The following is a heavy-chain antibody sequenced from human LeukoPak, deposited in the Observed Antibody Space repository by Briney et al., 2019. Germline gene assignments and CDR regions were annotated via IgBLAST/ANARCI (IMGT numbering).Heavy chain of an antibody. Sequence: SETLSLTCAVYGGSFSGYYWSWIRQPPGKGLEWIGEFNHSESTNYNPSLKSRVTISVDTSKNQFSLKLSSVTAADTAVYYCARGGFLPYYYDSRPRRLFDPWGQGTLVTVSS. V-gene: IGHV4-34*01. CDR3: ARGGFLPYYYDSRPRRLFDP. J-gene: IGHJ5*02. CDR1: GGSFSGYY. D-gene: IGHD3-22*01. CDR2: FNHSEST.